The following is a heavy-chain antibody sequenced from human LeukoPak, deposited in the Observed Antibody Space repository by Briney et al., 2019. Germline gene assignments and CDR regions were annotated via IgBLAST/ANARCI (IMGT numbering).Heavy chain of an antibody. CDR2: ISAYNGNT. Sequence: GASVKVSCKASGYTFASYGISWVRQAPGQGLEWMGWISAYNGNTNYAQKLQGRVTMTTDTSTSTAYMELRSLRSDDTAVYYCARDSSSGWPVYYYYGMDVWGQGTTVTVSS. D-gene: IGHD6-19*01. J-gene: IGHJ6*02. CDR1: GYTFASYG. V-gene: IGHV1-18*01. CDR3: ARDSSSGWPVYYYYGMDV.